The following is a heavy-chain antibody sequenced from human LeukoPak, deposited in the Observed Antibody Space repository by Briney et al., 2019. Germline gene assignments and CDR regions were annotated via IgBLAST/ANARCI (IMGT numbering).Heavy chain of an antibody. CDR1: GGSISNYY. CDR2: IYSSGST. Sequence: PSETLSLTCTVSGGSISNYYWSWIRQPPGKGLEWIGHIYSSGSTTYSPSLKSRVTMSVDMSKNQFSLKLTSVTAADTAVYYCARYADNWFDPWGQGALVTVSS. J-gene: IGHJ5*02. V-gene: IGHV4-59*08. CDR3: ARYADNWFDP. D-gene: IGHD2-2*01.